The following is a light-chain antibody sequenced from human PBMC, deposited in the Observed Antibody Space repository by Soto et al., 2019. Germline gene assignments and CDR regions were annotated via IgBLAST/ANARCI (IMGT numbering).Light chain of an antibody. J-gene: IGKJ4*01. V-gene: IGKV2D-29*01. CDR3: MQSIQLPIT. Sequence: DVVLTQTPRSLSVTPGQPASISCKSSQSLLYSDGRTYVYWYLQKPGQPPQLLIHEVSNRFSGVPDSFSGSGSGTDFTLEISRVEAEDVGVYYCMQSIQLPITFGGGTNVEIK. CDR1: QSLLYSDGRTY. CDR2: EVS.